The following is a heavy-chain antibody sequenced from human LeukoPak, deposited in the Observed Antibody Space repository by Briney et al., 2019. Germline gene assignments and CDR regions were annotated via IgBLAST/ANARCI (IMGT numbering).Heavy chain of an antibody. CDR1: GFTFSSYA. CDR3: AKHFGTTCYQPQDY. Sequence: PGRSLRLSCAASGFTFSSYAMTWVRQAPGKGLEWVSVICGGGGSTYYADSVKGRFTISRDNSKHTLYLQMNSLRAEDSAVYYCAKHFGTTCYQPQDYWGQGTLVTVSS. D-gene: IGHD2-2*01. J-gene: IGHJ4*02. V-gene: IGHV3-23*01. CDR2: ICGGGGST.